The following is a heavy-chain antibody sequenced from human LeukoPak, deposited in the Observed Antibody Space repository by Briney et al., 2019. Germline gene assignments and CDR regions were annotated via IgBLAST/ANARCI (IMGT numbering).Heavy chain of an antibody. V-gene: IGHV4-38-2*01. CDR2: IYQSGST. J-gene: IGHJ6*03. Sequence: KPSETLPLTCAVSGYSISSAYYWGWLRQPPGKGLEWIGSIYQSGSTYYNPSLQSRVTISVDTSENQFSLKLSSVTAADTAVYYCARVAIYMAVAPRDYYYYMDVWGKGTTVTVSS. D-gene: IGHD6-19*01. CDR3: ARVAIYMAVAPRDYYYYMDV. CDR1: GYSISSAYY.